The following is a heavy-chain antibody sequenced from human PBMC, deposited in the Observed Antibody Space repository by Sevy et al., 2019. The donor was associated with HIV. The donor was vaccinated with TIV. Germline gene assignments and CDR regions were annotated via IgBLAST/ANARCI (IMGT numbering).Heavy chain of an antibody. CDR3: AKDQKTYYDFWSGYYFDY. Sequence: GGSLRLSCAASGFTFSSYGMHWVRQAPGKGLEWVAVISYDGSNKYDADSVKGRFTISRDNSKNTLYLQMNSLRAEDTAVYYCAKDQKTYYDFWSGYYFDYWGQGTLVTVSS. CDR2: ISYDGSNK. V-gene: IGHV3-30*18. D-gene: IGHD3-3*01. J-gene: IGHJ4*02. CDR1: GFTFSSYG.